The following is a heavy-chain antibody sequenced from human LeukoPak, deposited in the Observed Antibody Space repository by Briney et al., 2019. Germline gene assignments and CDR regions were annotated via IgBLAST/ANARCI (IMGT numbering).Heavy chain of an antibody. CDR3: AKGHRSSSSFFDS. Sequence: GSLRLSCAAFSGFAMSWVRQAPGRGLEWVSAINGRGDDTYYPDSVKGRLTISRDNSNNTLYLQMNSLRAEDTAVYYCAKGHRSSSSFFDSWGQGILVTVSS. CDR2: INGRGDDT. J-gene: IGHJ4*02. V-gene: IGHV3-23*01. D-gene: IGHD6-19*01. CDR1: SGFA.